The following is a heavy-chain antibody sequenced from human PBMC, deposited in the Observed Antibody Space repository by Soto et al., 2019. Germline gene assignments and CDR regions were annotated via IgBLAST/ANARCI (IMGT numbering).Heavy chain of an antibody. Sequence: PSETLSLTCTVSGGSISSGDYYWSWIRQPPGKGLEWIGYIYYSGSTYYNPSLKSRVTISVDTSKNQFSLKLSSVTAADTAVYYCATLLYDFSDSWFDPWGQGTLVTVSS. CDR2: IYYSGST. CDR3: ATLLYDFSDSWFDP. V-gene: IGHV4-30-4*01. CDR1: GGSISSGDYY. J-gene: IGHJ5*02. D-gene: IGHD3-3*01.